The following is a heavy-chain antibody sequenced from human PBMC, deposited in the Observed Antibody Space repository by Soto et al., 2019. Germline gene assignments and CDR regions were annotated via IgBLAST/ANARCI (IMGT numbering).Heavy chain of an antibody. J-gene: IGHJ6*02. D-gene: IGHD3-10*01. V-gene: IGHV5-10-1*01. CDR1: GYNFTICC. CDR2: IDPSDSYT. Sequence: DSLKLSCTGSGYNFTICCISWVRQMPGKGLAWMGRIDPSDSYTNYSPSFQGHVTISADKSISTAYLQWSSLKASDTAMYYCARHLMRGSGSYYGSRDYGMDVWGQGTTVTVSS. CDR3: ARHLMRGSGSYYGSRDYGMDV.